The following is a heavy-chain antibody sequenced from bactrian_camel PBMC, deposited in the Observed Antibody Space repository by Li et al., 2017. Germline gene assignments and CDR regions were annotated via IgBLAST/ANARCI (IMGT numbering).Heavy chain of an antibody. CDR1: GYTLSSYC. CDR3: AANERYYGQDTVTDMVFDY. Sequence: HVQLVESGGGSVQIGGSLTLACAASGYTLSSYCMAWFRQAPGKEREGVAGINPDGDTNHDDSMKGRFTISRDNAKNTLYLMMNSLKPEDTAKYYCAANERYYGQDTVTDMVFDYKGQGTQVTVS. D-gene: IGHD2*01. V-gene: IGHV3S26*01. CDR2: INPDGDT. J-gene: IGHJ4*01.